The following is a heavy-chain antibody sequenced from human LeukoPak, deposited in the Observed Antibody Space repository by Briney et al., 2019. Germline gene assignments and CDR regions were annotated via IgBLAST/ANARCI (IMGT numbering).Heavy chain of an antibody. D-gene: IGHD1-26*01. V-gene: IGHV6-1*01. CDR3: ARGRVGALDS. CDR2: TYYKSKWNN. Sequence: SQTLSLTCAISGDSVSSSSVAWDWIRQSPSRGLEWLGRTYYKSKWNNDYAPSLNSRITINPDTSKNQFSLQLNSVTPEDTAVYYCARGRVGALDSWGQGTLVTVSS. CDR1: GDSVSSSSVA. J-gene: IGHJ4*02.